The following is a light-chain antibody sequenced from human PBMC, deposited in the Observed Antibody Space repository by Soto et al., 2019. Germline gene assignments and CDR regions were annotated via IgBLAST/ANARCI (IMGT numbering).Light chain of an antibody. V-gene: IGLV2-14*01. Sequence: QSALTQPASVSRSPGQSITISCTGTSSDGGGYNYVSWYQQHPGIAPKLMIYEVSNRPSGVSNRFSGSKSGNTASLTISGLQAEDEADYYCSSYASSSTYVFGTGSKVTVL. J-gene: IGLJ1*01. CDR2: EVS. CDR1: SSDGGGYNY. CDR3: SSYASSSTYV.